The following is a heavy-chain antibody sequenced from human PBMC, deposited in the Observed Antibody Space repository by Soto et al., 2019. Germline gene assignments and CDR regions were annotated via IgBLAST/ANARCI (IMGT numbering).Heavy chain of an antibody. D-gene: IGHD1-26*01. CDR2: INPSGGST. CDR1: GYTFTSYY. Sequence: ASVKVSCKASGYTFTSYYMHWVRQAPGQGLEWMGIINPSGGSTSYAQKFQGRVTMTRDTSTSTVYMELSSLRSEDTAVYYCARDRPHRGQPNAIDISGQGTIVTVSS. V-gene: IGHV1-46*01. CDR3: ARDRPHRGQPNAIDI. J-gene: IGHJ3*02.